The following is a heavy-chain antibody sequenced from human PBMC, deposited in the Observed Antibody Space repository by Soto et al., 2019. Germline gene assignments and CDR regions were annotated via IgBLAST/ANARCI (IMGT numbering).Heavy chain of an antibody. J-gene: IGHJ4*02. V-gene: IGHV3-23*01. Sequence: PGGSLRLSCAASGFTFSSYGMHWVRQAPGKGLEWVSAISGSGGNTYYADSVKGRFTISRDNSKNTLYLQMNSLRVEDTAVYYCAKSITARPFDYWGQGALVTVSS. CDR3: AKSITARPFDY. D-gene: IGHD6-6*01. CDR1: GFTFSSYG. CDR2: ISGSGGNT.